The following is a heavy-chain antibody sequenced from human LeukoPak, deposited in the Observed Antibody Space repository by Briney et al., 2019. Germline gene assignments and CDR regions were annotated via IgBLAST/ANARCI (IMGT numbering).Heavy chain of an antibody. CDR1: GRSISSYY. D-gene: IGHD2-2*01. Sequence: PSETLSLTCTVSGRSISSYYWSWIRQPPGKGLEWIGSIYFSGSTNYNPSLKSRVTIPVDTSKKQFSLRLISLTAADTAKYYCARDYCSSTSCHAAKNWFDPWGQGTLVTVSS. CDR3: ARDYCSSTSCHAAKNWFDP. V-gene: IGHV4-59*01. J-gene: IGHJ5*02. CDR2: IYFSGST.